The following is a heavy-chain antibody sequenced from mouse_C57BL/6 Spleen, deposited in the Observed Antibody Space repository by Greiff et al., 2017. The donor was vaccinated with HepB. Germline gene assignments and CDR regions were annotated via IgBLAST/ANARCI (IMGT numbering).Heavy chain of an antibody. D-gene: IGHD1-1*01. J-gene: IGHJ1*03. V-gene: IGHV1-81*01. CDR3: AREGYYGSSYGYFDV. Sequence: QVQLQQSGAELARPGASVKLSCKASGYTFTSYGISWVKPSTGQGLEWIGEIYPRSGNTSYNEKFKGKATLTADKSSSTAYMELRSLTSEDSAVYFCAREGYYGSSYGYFDVWGTGTTVTVAS. CDR1: GYTFTSYG. CDR2: IYPRSGNT.